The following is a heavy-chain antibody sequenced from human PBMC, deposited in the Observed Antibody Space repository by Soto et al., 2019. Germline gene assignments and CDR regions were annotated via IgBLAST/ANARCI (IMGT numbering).Heavy chain of an antibody. CDR2: IHNTGSP. J-gene: IGHJ4*02. Sequence: SETLSLTCTVSGGSISSGDYYWTWIRQPPGKGLEWIAYIHNTGSPYYNLSLKSRLTISLDTSKNQFSLRLSSVTAADTAVYYFARFRHSGSYFFDYWGQGILVTVYS. D-gene: IGHD1-26*01. CDR3: ARFRHSGSYFFDY. V-gene: IGHV4-30-4*01. CDR1: GGSISSGDYY.